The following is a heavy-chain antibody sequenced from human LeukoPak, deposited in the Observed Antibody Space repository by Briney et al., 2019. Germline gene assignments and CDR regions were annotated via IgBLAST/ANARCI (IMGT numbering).Heavy chain of an antibody. CDR1: GYTFTNFA. D-gene: IGHD5-18*01. CDR2: IIPIFGTA. Sequence: GASVKVSCKASGYTFTNFAINWVRQAPGQGLEWMGGIIPIFGTANYAQKVQDRVTITADESTSTAYMELSSLRSEDTAVYYCARGNTAMVTPDYWGQGTLVTVSS. V-gene: IGHV1-69*13. J-gene: IGHJ4*02. CDR3: ARGNTAMVTPDY.